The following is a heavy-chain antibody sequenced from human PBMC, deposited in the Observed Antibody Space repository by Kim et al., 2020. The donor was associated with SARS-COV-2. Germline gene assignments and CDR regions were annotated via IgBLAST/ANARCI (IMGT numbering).Heavy chain of an antibody. D-gene: IGHD1-1*01. J-gene: IGHJ4*02. CDR3: ARVALSATTIDY. Sequence: NDAQTVQGRVTMTRDTSISTAYMELSRLRSDDTAVYYCARVALSATTIDYWGQGTLVTVSS. V-gene: IGHV1-2*02.